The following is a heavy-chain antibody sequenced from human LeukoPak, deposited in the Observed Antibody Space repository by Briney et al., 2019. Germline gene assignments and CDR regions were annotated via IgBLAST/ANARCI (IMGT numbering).Heavy chain of an antibody. CDR3: ARDLGGGNNYDFWSGYYTGTAFDI. D-gene: IGHD3-3*01. Sequence: PGGSLRLSCAASGFTLRSYTMSWVRQAPGKGLEWVSTISGVGVTTYYADSVKGRFTISRDNAKNSLYLQMNSLRAEDTAVYYCARDLGGGNNYDFWSGYYTGTAFDIWGQGTMVTVSS. CDR1: GFTLRSYT. V-gene: IGHV3-21*01. CDR2: ISGVGVTT. J-gene: IGHJ3*02.